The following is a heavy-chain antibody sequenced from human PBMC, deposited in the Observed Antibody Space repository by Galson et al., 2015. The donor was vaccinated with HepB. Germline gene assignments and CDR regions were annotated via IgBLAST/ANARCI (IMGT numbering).Heavy chain of an antibody. CDR1: GGTFSSYA. Sequence: SVKVSCKVSGGTFSSYAISWVRQAPGQGLEWMGGIIPIFGTANYAQKFQGRVTITADESTSTAYMELSSLRSEDTAVYYCARGNRRTVTTDAGPDAFDIWGQGTMVTVSS. CDR2: IIPIFGTA. V-gene: IGHV1-69*13. D-gene: IGHD4-17*01. J-gene: IGHJ3*02. CDR3: ARGNRRTVTTDAGPDAFDI.